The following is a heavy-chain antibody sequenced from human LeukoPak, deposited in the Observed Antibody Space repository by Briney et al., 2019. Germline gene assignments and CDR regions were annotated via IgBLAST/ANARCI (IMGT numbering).Heavy chain of an antibody. V-gene: IGHV3-23*01. CDR3: AKSLAMKVFWLERRAYYFDY. CDR1: GFTFSSYA. D-gene: IGHD3-3*01. Sequence: GGSLRLSCAASGFTFSSYAMSWVRQAPGKGLEWVSAISGSGGSTYYADSVKGRVTISRDNSKNTRYLQSNSLRAEDTPGYHIAKSLAMKVFWLERRAYYFDYWGQGNLVSVSS. CDR2: ISGSGGST. J-gene: IGHJ4*02.